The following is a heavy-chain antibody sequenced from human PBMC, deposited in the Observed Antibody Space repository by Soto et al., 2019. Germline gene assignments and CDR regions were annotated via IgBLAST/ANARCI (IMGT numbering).Heavy chain of an antibody. CDR1: GFTLSSYA. CDR2: ISYDGSNK. CDR3: ARDGGWEYKRRGYFDY. Sequence: QVQLVESGGGVVQPGRSLRLSCAASGFTLSSYAMHWVRQAPGKGLEWVAVISYDGSNKYYADSVKGRFTISRDNSKNTLYLQMNSLRAEDTAVYYCARDGGWEYKRRGYFDYWGQGTLVTVSS. V-gene: IGHV3-30-3*01. J-gene: IGHJ4*02. D-gene: IGHD1-1*01.